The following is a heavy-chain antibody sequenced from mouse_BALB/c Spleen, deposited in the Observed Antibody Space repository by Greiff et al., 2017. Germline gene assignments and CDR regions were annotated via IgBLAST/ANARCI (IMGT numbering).Heavy chain of an antibody. CDR2: ISSGGRYT. D-gene: IGHD3-1*01. CDR1: GFTFSSYA. Sequence: EVHLVESGGGLVQPGGSLKLSCAASGFTFSSYAMSWVRQSPEKRLEWVAEISSGGRYTYYPDTVTGRFTISRDNAKNTLYLEMSSLRSEDTASYYCARGRDYAMDDWGQGTSVTVSS. V-gene: IGHV5-9-4*01. J-gene: IGHJ4*01. CDR3: ARGRDYAMDD.